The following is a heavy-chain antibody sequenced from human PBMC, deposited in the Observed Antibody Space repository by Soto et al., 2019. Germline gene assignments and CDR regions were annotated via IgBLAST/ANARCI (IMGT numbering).Heavy chain of an antibody. CDR1: GDSVSSNSAA. J-gene: IGHJ6*04. CDR3: PTQKSDSCNYNGMDV. V-gene: IGHV6-1*01. Sequence: PSQTLSLTCAISGDSVSSNSAAWNWIRQSPSRGLEWLGRAYYRSQWYYDSAVSVRSRITVIPDTSKNQFSLQLNSVTPEDTAVYYFPTQKSDSCNYNGMDVWGKGTTVTVSS. D-gene: IGHD1-1*01. CDR2: AYYRSQWYY.